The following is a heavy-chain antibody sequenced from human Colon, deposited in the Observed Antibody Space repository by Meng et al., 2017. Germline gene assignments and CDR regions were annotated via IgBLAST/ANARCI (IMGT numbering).Heavy chain of an antibody. Sequence: GESLKISCTASGFTFSYHFMSWIRQAPGKGLEWVSYISSTGSTIYYADSVKGRFTISRDNAKNSLYLQMNSLRAEDTAVYYCAKDLPYNVWHFFDYWGQGTQVTVSS. V-gene: IGHV3-11*04. D-gene: IGHD1-1*01. J-gene: IGHJ4*02. CDR1: GFTFSYHF. CDR2: ISSTGSTI. CDR3: AKDLPYNVWHFFDY.